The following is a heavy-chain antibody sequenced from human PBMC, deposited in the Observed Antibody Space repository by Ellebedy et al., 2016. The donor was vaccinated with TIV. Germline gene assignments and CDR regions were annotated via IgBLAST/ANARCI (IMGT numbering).Heavy chain of an antibody. J-gene: IGHJ6*02. CDR3: AGDYAGITIFGVADYYYYGMDV. CDR1: GYTFTSYY. V-gene: IGHV1-46*01. D-gene: IGHD3-3*01. Sequence: ASVKVSXXASGYTFTSYYMHWVRQAPGQGLEWMGIINPSGGSTSYAQKFQGRVTMTRDTSTSTAYMELSSLRSEDTAVYYCAGDYAGITIFGVADYYYYGMDVWGQGTTVTVSS. CDR2: INPSGGST.